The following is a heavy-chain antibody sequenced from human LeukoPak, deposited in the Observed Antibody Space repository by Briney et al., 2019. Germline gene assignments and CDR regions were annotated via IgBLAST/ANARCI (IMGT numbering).Heavy chain of an antibody. D-gene: IGHD3-16*01. CDR2: ISYDGSNK. J-gene: IGHJ2*01. CDR3: AREAAWGNWYFDL. CDR1: GFTFSSYA. Sequence: GGSLRLSCAASGFTFSSYAMHWVRQAPGKGLEGVAVISYDGSNKYYADSVKGRFTTSRDNSQNTLYLEMNSLRYEDAALYYCAREAAWGNWYFDLWGRGTLVTVSS. V-gene: IGHV3-30-3*01.